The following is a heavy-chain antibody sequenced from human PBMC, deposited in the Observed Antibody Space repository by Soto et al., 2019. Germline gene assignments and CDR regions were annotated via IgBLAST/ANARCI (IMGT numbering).Heavy chain of an antibody. CDR1: GGSLSWFF. CDR2: VAASGST. CDR3: ARGGSTHYYYGLDV. J-gene: IGHJ6*02. Sequence: PSETLSLPCTVSGGSLSWFFWTWVRQPPGMPLEGLGHVAASGSTAYNPSLRSRLSLSLDVSKNRFSLELTSVTAADTATYFCARGGSTHYYYGLDVWGQGTTVTVS. V-gene: IGHV4-4*07.